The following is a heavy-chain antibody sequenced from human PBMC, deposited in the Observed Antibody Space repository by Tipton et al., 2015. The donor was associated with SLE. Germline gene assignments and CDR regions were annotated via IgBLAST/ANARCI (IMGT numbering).Heavy chain of an antibody. CDR1: GGTFSSYA. V-gene: IGHV1-69*05. CDR3: ARAPRTAGWDYYYYMDV. J-gene: IGHJ6*03. CDR2: IIPIFGTA. Sequence: QLVQSGPEVKKPGSSVKASCKASGGTFSSYAISWVRQAPGQGLEWMGGIIPIFGTANYAQKFQGRVTITTDESTSTAYMELSSLRSEDTAVYYCARAPRTAGWDYYYYMDVWGKGTTVTVSS. D-gene: IGHD1-1*01.